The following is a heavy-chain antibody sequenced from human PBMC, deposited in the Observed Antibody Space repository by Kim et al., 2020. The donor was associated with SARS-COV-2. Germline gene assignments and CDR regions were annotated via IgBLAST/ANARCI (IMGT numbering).Heavy chain of an antibody. Sequence: SETLSLTCTVSGVSISSYYWSWIRQPPGKGLEWIGYICYSGSTNYNPSLKSRVTISVYTSKNQFSLKLSSVTAADKAAFYWARAHRECLQYTTNWYVDP. CDR1: GVSISSYY. D-gene: IGHD3-3*01. V-gene: IGHV4-59*01. CDR2: ICYSGST. J-gene: IGHJ2*01. CDR3: ARAHRECLQYTTNWYVDP.